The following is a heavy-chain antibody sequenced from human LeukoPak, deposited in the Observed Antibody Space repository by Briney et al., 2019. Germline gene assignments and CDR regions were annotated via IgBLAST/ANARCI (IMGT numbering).Heavy chain of an antibody. CDR3: ARVSVDVDQFDAFDI. D-gene: IGHD5-12*01. Sequence: GASVKVSCKASGYTFTSYHMHWVRQAPGQGLEWMGIINPSGGSTSYAQKFQGRVTMTRDTSTSTVYMELSSLRSEDTAVYYCARVSVDVDQFDAFDIWGQGTMVTVSS. J-gene: IGHJ3*02. CDR1: GYTFTSYH. V-gene: IGHV1-46*01. CDR2: INPSGGST.